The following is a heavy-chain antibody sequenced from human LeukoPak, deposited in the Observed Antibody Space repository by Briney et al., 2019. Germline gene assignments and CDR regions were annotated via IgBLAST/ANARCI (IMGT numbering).Heavy chain of an antibody. CDR3: ASLTDTTGYIPWYFDL. V-gene: IGHV3-30-3*01. CDR2: ISYDGSNK. CDR1: GFTFSSYA. D-gene: IGHD3-22*01. Sequence: GGSLRLSCAASGFTFSSYAMHWVRQAPGKGLEWVAVISYDGSNKYYADSVKGRFTISRDNSKNTLYLQMNSLRAEDTAIYYCASLTDTTGYIPWYFDLWGRGTLVTVSS. J-gene: IGHJ2*01.